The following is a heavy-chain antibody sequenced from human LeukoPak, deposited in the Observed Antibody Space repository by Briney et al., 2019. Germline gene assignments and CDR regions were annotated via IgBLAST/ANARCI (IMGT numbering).Heavy chain of an antibody. V-gene: IGHV3-23*01. D-gene: IGHD1-20*01. CDR2: ISGSGGST. J-gene: IGHJ4*02. CDR3: AKKEGNWNVFDY. Sequence: GGSLRLSCAASGFTLSSFWMAWVRQAPGKGLEWVSIISGSGGSTYYGDSVKGRFTISRDNSKNTLYLQMNSLRAEDTAVYCCAKKEGNWNVFDYWGQGTLVTVSS. CDR1: GFTLSSFW.